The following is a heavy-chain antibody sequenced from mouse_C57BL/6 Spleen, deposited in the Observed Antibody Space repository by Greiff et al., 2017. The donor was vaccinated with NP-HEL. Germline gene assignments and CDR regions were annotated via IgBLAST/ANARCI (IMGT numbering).Heavy chain of an antibody. CDR3: ARSRSDSYFDD. V-gene: IGHV14-2*01. CDR2: IDPEDGDT. Sequence: EVQLQESGAELVKPGASVKLSCTASGFTISDSYMHWVKQRTEQGLEWIGRIDPEDGDTKYAAKFKGKATLTADTSSSTAYMQLSSLTSEDAAVYYCARSRSDSYFDDWGKGTTLTVAS. D-gene: IGHD3-2*01. J-gene: IGHJ2*01. CDR1: GFTISDSY.